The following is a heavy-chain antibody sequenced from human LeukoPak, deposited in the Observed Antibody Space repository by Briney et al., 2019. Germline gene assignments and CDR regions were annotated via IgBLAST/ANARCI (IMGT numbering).Heavy chain of an antibody. D-gene: IGHD1-26*01. CDR3: ARDLIVGATAGLGY. CDR2: IKEDGSEK. V-gene: IGHV3-7*01. Sequence: GGSLRLSCAASGVTFSSYWMSWVRQAPGKGLEWVANIKEDGSEKYYVDSVKGRFTISRDNSKNTLYLQMNSLRAEDTAVYYCARDLIVGATAGLGYWGQGTLVTVSS. J-gene: IGHJ4*02. CDR1: GVTFSSYW.